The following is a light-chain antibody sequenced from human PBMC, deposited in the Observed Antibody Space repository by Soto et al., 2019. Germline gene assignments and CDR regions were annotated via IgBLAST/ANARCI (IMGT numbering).Light chain of an antibody. CDR1: QSISSY. J-gene: IGKJ5*01. V-gene: IGKV1-39*01. Sequence: DIQMTQSPSSLSASVGDRVTITCRASQSISSYLNWYQHKPGKAPKLLIYGASSLQSGVPSRFSGSGSGTDFTLNISTLQPEDFATYYCQQSHSTPISFGQGTRLEI. CDR2: GAS. CDR3: QQSHSTPIS.